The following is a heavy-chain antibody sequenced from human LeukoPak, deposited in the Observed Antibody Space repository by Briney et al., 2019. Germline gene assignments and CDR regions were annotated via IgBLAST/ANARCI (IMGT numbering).Heavy chain of an antibody. V-gene: IGHV3-30*03. CDR1: GFTFSSFG. CDR3: ARDQGRSFDY. D-gene: IGHD3-10*01. CDR2: MSYGGSNK. Sequence: PGGSLRLSCAASGFTFSSFGMHWVRQAPGKGLEWVAVMSYGGSNKYYADSVKGRFTISRDNSKNTLYLQMSSLRAEDTAVYYCARDQGRSFDYWGQGTLVTVSS. J-gene: IGHJ4*02.